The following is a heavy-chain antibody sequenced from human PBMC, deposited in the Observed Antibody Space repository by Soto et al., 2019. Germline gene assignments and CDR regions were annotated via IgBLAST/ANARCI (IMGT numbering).Heavy chain of an antibody. J-gene: IGHJ6*02. V-gene: IGHV3-74*01. Sequence: PGGSLRLSCAASGFTFSSYWMHWVRQAPGKGLVWVSRINSDGSSTSYADSVKGRFTISRDNTKNTLYLQMNSLRAEDTAVYYCASGGGRQASYFYGMVVWGQGTMVTVSS. CDR1: GFTFSSYW. D-gene: IGHD3-16*01. CDR2: INSDGSST. CDR3: ASGGGRQASYFYGMVV.